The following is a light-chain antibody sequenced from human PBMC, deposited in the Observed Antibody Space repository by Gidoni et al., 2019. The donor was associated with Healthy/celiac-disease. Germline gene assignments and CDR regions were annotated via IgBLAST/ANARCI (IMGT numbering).Light chain of an antibody. V-gene: IGKV4-1*01. Sequence: DIVMTQSPDSLAVSLGERATINCKSSQSVLYSSNNKNYLAWYQQKPGQPPKLLIYWASTRESGVSDRFSGSGSGTDFTLTISSLQAEDVAVYYCQQYYSTPWTFXXXTKVEIK. CDR2: WAS. J-gene: IGKJ1*01. CDR1: QSVLYSSNNKNY. CDR3: QQYYSTPWT.